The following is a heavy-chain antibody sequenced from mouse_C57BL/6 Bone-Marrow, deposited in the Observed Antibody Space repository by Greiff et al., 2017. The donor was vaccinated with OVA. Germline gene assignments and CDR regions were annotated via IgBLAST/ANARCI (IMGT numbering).Heavy chain of an antibody. CDR3: ARSRGPYYYAMDY. Sequence: QVQLQQSGAELVRPGTSVKMSCKASGYTFTNYWIGWAKQRPGQGLEWIGVINPGSGGTNYNEKFKGKATLTADKSSSTAYMQLSSLTSEDSAVYFCARSRGPYYYAMDYWGQGTSVTVSS. J-gene: IGHJ4*01. V-gene: IGHV1-54*01. CDR2: INPGSGGT. CDR1: GYTFTNYW.